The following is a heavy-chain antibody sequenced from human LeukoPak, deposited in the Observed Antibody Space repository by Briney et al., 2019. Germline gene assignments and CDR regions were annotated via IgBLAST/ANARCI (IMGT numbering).Heavy chain of an antibody. CDR3: ARAFMSGYSDFDF. V-gene: IGHV1-2*07. CDR1: GYTFTAHY. J-gene: IGHJ4*02. Sequence: ASVTVSCKASGYTFTAHYMHWARQAPGQGLEWMGWIIPNSGGTSYAHSFQGRVTITRDTSISTVYMELNSLRSDDTAVYYCARAFMSGYSDFDFWGQGTLVTVSS. CDR2: IIPNSGGT. D-gene: IGHD5-12*01.